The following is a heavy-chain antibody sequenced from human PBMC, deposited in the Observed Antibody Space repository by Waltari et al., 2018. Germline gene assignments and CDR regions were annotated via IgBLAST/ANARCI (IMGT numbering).Heavy chain of an antibody. CDR1: GFTFSSYA. V-gene: IGHV3-23*01. CDR2: ISGSAGST. Sequence: EVQLLESGGGLVQLGGSLRLSCAASGFTFSSYALSWVRHAPGKGLEWVSAISGSAGSTYYADDVKGRFTISRDNSKNTLYLHMNSLRAEDTAVYYCAKWALYDKAFDIWGQGTMVTVSS. J-gene: IGHJ3*02. CDR3: AKWALYDKAFDI. D-gene: IGHD3-22*01.